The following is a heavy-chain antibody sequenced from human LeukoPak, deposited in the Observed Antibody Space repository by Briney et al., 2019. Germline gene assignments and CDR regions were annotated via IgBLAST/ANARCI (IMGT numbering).Heavy chain of an antibody. D-gene: IGHD5-12*01. V-gene: IGHV3-7*01. CDR3: VRDGGVSGYDLLDY. J-gene: IGHJ4*02. CDR1: GSTFSNYW. CDR2: INQDGSEE. Sequence: GGSLRLSGAASGSTFSNYWMTWFRQAPGKGLDWVAHINQDGSEEHYMDSVKARFTISRDNAKNSLSLQMNSLRAEDTAVYYCVRDGGVSGYDLLDYWGQGTLVTVSS.